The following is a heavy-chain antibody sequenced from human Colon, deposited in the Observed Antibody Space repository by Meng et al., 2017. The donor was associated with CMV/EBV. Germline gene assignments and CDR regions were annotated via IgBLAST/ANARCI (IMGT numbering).Heavy chain of an antibody. CDR3: AREGGSYSY. CDR2: IKQDGSEK. CDR1: GFTFSSYW. D-gene: IGHD1-26*01. Sequence: LSLTCAASGFTFSSYWMSWVRQAPGKGLEWVANIKQDGSEKYYVDSVKGRFTISRDNAKNSLYLQMNSLRAEDTAVYYCAREGGSYSYWGQGTLVTVSS. V-gene: IGHV3-7*01. J-gene: IGHJ4*02.